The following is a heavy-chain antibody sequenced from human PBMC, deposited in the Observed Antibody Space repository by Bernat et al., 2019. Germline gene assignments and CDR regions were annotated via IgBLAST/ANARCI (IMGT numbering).Heavy chain of an antibody. CDR1: GFTFSSYA. CDR3: VRRDYSISLNGGPCDY. Sequence: EVQLLESGGGLVQPGGSLRLSCAASGFTFSSYAMSWVRQAPGKGLEWVSTITDSGGSTSCADSVRGRFTISRDNSRNTLYLQMNSLRAEDTDKYYCVRRDYSISLNGGPCDYWGQGTLVTVSS. J-gene: IGHJ4*02. CDR2: ITDSGGST. V-gene: IGHV3-23*01. D-gene: IGHD4-11*01.